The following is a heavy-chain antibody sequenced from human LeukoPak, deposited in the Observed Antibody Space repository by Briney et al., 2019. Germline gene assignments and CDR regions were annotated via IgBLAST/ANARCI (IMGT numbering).Heavy chain of an antibody. J-gene: IGHJ4*02. Sequence: GGSLRLSCAASGFTFDDYGMRWVRQAPGKGLEWVSGINWNGGSTGYADSVKGRFTISRDNAKNSLYLQMNSLRAEDTALYYCARVVEIVVVVAATPYYFDYWGQGTLVTVSS. CDR2: INWNGGST. CDR3: ARVVEIVVVVAATPYYFDY. CDR1: GFTFDDYG. V-gene: IGHV3-20*04. D-gene: IGHD2-15*01.